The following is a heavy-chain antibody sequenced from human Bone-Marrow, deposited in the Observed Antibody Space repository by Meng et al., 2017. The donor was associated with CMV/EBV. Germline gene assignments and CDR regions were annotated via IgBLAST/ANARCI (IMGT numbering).Heavy chain of an antibody. Sequence: GESLKISCVASGFTFSSYAMSWVRQAPGKGLEWVSAISGSGGSTYYADSVKGRFTISRNNSKNTLYLQMNSLRAEDTAVYYCAKGYCSSTSCYGANLDYWGQGTMVTVSS. CDR1: GFTFSSYA. V-gene: IGHV3-23*01. CDR3: AKGYCSSTSCYGANLDY. J-gene: IGHJ4*02. D-gene: IGHD2-2*01. CDR2: ISGSGGST.